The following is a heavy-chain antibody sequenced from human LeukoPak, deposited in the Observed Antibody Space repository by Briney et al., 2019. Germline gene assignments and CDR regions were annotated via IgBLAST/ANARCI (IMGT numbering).Heavy chain of an antibody. CDR2: IYYSGST. CDR3: VARHFSCAKYYFDY. CDR1: GDSISTYY. J-gene: IGHJ4*02. D-gene: IGHD2-21*01. V-gene: IGHV4-59*01. Sequence: SETLSLTCAVSGDSISTYYWTRIRQPPGKGLEWIGDIYYSGSTNYNPSLKSRVTMSVDTSKNQFSLNLRSVTAADTALYYCVARHFSCAKYYFDYWGQGTLVTVSS.